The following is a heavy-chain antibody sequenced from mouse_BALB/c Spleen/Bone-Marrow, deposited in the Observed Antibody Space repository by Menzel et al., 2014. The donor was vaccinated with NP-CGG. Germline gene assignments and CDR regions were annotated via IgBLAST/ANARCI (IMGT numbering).Heavy chain of an antibody. J-gene: IGHJ3*01. CDR1: GFIFSNYG. CDR2: ISGGGSYT. V-gene: IGHV5-9-2*01. D-gene: IGHD2-4*01. CDR3: ARHAYYDQTEVSFIY. Sequence: EVHLVESGGGLVKSGGSLKLSCAASGFIFSNYGMSWVRQTPEKRLEWVATISGGGSYTFYSDSVKGRFIISRDNAKNNLYLQLSSLRSEDTAVYYCARHAYYDQTEVSFIYWGQGTLVTVSA.